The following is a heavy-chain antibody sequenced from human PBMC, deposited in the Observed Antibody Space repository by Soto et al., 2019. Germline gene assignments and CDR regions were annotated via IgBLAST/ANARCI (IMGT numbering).Heavy chain of an antibody. CDR1: GFTLNNYW. CDR3: ARGDIAAETVFYYYGMEL. V-gene: IGHV3-74*01. D-gene: IGHD6-13*01. Sequence: QLVESGGGLVQPGGSLRLSCAASGFTLNNYWMHWVRQAPGMGLVWVSRINGDATSTSYAHSVKGRFTISRDNARNTLYLPMNSLRAEDTALYYCARGDIAAETVFYYYGMELWGQGTTVTVS. J-gene: IGHJ6*02. CDR2: INGDATST.